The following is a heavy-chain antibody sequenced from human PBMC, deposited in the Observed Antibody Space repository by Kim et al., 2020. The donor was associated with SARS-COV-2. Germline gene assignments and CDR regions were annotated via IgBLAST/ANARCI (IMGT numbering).Heavy chain of an antibody. CDR3: ARHGYSSGWYSDY. D-gene: IGHD6-19*01. V-gene: IGHV5-51*01. Sequence: SPSCQGQVTISADKSISTAYLQWSSLKAADTAMYYCARHGYSSGWYSDYWGQGTLVTVSS. J-gene: IGHJ4*02.